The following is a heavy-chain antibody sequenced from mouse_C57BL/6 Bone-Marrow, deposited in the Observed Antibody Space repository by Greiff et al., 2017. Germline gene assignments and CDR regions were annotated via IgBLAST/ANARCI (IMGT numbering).Heavy chain of an antibody. CDR2: ISNGGGST. D-gene: IGHD2-1*01. V-gene: IGHV5-12*01. Sequence: VQLKESGGGLVQPGGSLKLSCAASGFTFSDYYMYWVRQTPEKRLEWVAYISNGGGSTYYPDTVKGRFTISRDNAKKPLYLQMSRLKSEDTSMYYCARLGGNYFYYAMDYWGQGTSVTVSS. CDR1: GFTFSDYY. CDR3: ARLGGNYFYYAMDY. J-gene: IGHJ4*01.